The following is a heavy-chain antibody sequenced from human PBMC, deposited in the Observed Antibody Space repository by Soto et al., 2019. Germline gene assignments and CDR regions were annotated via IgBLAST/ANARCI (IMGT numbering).Heavy chain of an antibody. V-gene: IGHV3-23*01. CDR3: AKDPNGDYVGAFDS. D-gene: IGHD4-17*01. CDR2: ITGSGAGT. Sequence: EVPLLESGGGLVQPGGSLRLSCAASGFTFSSYAMTWVRQVPGKGLEYVSSITGSGAGTFYADSVKGRFTISRDNSKNTLYLQLSSLRAEDTAIYFCAKDPNGDYVGAFDSWGQGSLVTVSS. CDR1: GFTFSSYA. J-gene: IGHJ4*02.